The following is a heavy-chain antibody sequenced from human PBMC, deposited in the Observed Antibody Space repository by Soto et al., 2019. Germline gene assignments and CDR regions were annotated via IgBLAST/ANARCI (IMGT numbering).Heavy chain of an antibody. Sequence: EVQLVESGGGLIQPGGSLRLSCAASGFTVSSNYMSWVRQTPGKGLEWVSVIYGGGSTYYAGSVKGRFTISRDNSKHTLYLQMNRLRAEESAVSYCASDRVERGCPEDFQHWGQGTVVSVSS. CDR1: GFTVSSNY. J-gene: IGHJ1*01. D-gene: IGHD3-22*01. V-gene: IGHV3-53*01. CDR2: IYGGGST. CDR3: ASDRVERGCPEDFQH.